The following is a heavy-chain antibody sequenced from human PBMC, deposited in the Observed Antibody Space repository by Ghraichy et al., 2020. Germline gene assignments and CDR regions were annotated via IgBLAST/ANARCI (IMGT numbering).Heavy chain of an antibody. J-gene: IGHJ6*03. CDR2: IIPIFGTA. CDR1: GGTFSNYA. Sequence: SVKVSCKASGGTFSNYAISWVRQAPGQGLEWMGGIIPIFGTANYAQKFQGRVTITADESTSTAYMELSSLRSEDTAVYYCVRGTYYDILTSYKSYYYNYMDVWCKGTPVTFSS. V-gene: IGHV1-69*13. CDR3: VRGTYYDILTSYKSYYYNYMDV. D-gene: IGHD3-9*01.